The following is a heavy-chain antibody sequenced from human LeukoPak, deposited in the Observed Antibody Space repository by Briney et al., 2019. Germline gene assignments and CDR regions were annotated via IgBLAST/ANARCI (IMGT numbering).Heavy chain of an antibody. CDR1: GFTFTDYY. J-gene: IGHJ4*02. Sequence: PGGSLRLSCATSGFTFTDYYMSWIRQAPGKGLEWVSYISVSGTTMYYADSVKGRFTLSRDNAKNSLYLQMNSLRAEDTAVYYCAKKGHYDFWSGYYTGGYFDYWGQGTLVTVSS. CDR3: AKKGHYDFWSGYYTGGYFDY. V-gene: IGHV3-11*01. CDR2: ISVSGTTM. D-gene: IGHD3-3*01.